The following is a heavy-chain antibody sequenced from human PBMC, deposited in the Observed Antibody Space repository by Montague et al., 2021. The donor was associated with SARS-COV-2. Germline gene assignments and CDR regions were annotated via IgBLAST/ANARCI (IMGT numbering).Heavy chain of an antibody. CDR1: GDSISTYC. J-gene: IGHJ3*02. CDR2: IYYNGYT. V-gene: IGHV4-59*01. CDR3: ARGGATYYYDTSGYVNAFDT. Sequence: SETLSLTCTVSGDSISTYCWSWIRQPPGKGLEWIGYIYYNGYTNYNPSLKSRVTISVDTSKNQFSLRLSSVTAADTAVYFCARGGATYYYDTSGYVNAFDTWGQGTMVTVSS. D-gene: IGHD3-22*01.